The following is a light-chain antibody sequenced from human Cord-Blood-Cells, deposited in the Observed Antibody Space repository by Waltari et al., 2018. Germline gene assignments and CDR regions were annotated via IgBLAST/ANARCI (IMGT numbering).Light chain of an antibody. Sequence: DIVMTQSPDSLAGSLGGGATIHCKSSQSVLYSSNNKNYLAWYQQKPGQPPKLLIYWASTRESGVPDRFSGSGSGTDFTLTISSLQAEDVAVYYCQQYYSTPYTFGQGTKLEIK. J-gene: IGKJ2*01. V-gene: IGKV4-1*01. CDR3: QQYYSTPYT. CDR2: WAS. CDR1: QSVLYSSNNKNY.